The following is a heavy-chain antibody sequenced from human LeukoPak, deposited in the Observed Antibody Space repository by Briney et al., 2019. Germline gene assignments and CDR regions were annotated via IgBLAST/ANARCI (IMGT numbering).Heavy chain of an antibody. Sequence: ASVRVSCKAPGYSFTNYYMHWVRQAPGQGLEWMGMINPSGGSTTYAQKFQGRVTMTRDMSTSTVYIELSSLTSEDTAVYYCARTRGYYFDYWGQGTLVTVSS. CDR2: INPSGGST. CDR3: ARTRGYYFDY. V-gene: IGHV1-46*01. J-gene: IGHJ4*02. CDR1: GYSFTNYY.